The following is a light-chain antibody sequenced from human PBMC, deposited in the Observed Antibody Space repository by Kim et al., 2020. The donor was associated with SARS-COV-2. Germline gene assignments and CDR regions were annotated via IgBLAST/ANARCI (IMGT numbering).Light chain of an antibody. J-gene: IGLJ3*02. V-gene: IGLV7-46*01. CDR1: TGAVTSGHY. Sequence: QAVVTHEPSLTVSPGGTVTLTCGSSTGAVTSGHYPYWFQQKPGQAPRTLIYNTNNKHSWTPARFSGSLLGGKAALTLSGAQPEDEAEYYCLLSYSGANWVFGGGTQLTVL. CDR3: LLSYSGANWV. CDR2: NTN.